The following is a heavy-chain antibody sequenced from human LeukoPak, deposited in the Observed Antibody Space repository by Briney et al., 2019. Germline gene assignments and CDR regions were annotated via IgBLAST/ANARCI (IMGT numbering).Heavy chain of an antibody. D-gene: IGHD3-16*01. CDR2: IYYSGST. CDR3: ARHEGSSGLFWGYYFDY. CDR1: GGSISSYY. Sequence: SETLSLTCTVSGGSISSYYWSWIRQPPGKGLEWIGYIYYSGSTNYNPSLKSRVTISVDTSKNQFSLKLSSVTAADTAVYYCARHEGSSGLFWGYYFDYWGRGTLVTVSS. J-gene: IGHJ4*02. V-gene: IGHV4-59*08.